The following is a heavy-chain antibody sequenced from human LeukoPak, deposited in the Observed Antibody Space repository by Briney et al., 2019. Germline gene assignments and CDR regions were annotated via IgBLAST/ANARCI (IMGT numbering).Heavy chain of an antibody. Sequence: SGTLSLTCAVSGGSISSSNWWSWVRQPPGKGLEWIGEIYHRGSTNYNPSLKSRVTISVEKSKNQFSLKLSSVTAADTAVYYCARVYCGGDCYSPGADWFDPWGQGTLVTVSS. V-gene: IGHV4-4*02. CDR2: IYHRGST. CDR1: GGSISSSNW. CDR3: ARVYCGGDCYSPGADWFDP. D-gene: IGHD2-21*02. J-gene: IGHJ5*02.